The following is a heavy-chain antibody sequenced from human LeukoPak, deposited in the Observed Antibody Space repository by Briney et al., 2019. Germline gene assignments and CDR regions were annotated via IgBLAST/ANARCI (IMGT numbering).Heavy chain of an antibody. CDR2: MNPNSGNT. J-gene: IGHJ4*02. D-gene: IGHD3-10*01. CDR3: ARVGVYYCDY. V-gene: IGHV1-8*01. Sequence: ASVTVSYTPSVYTFTSYDINWVRQATGQGLEWMGWMNPNSGNTGHAQKFQGRVTMTRNTSISTAYMELSSLRSEDTAVYYCARVGVYYCDYWGQGTLVTVPS. CDR1: VYTFTSYD.